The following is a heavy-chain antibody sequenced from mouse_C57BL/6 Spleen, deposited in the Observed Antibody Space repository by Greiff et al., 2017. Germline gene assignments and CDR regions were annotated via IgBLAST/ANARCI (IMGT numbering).Heavy chain of an antibody. D-gene: IGHD1-1*01. CDR3: ARHEGAHYYGSSPAMDY. CDR1: GYTFTEYT. Sequence: QVQLQQSGAELVKPGASVKLSCKASGYTFTEYTIHWVKQRSGQGLEWIGWFYPGSGSIKYNEKFKDKATLTADKSSSTVYMELSRLTSEDSAVYFCARHEGAHYYGSSPAMDYWGQGTSVTVSS. J-gene: IGHJ4*01. V-gene: IGHV1-62-2*01. CDR2: FYPGSGSI.